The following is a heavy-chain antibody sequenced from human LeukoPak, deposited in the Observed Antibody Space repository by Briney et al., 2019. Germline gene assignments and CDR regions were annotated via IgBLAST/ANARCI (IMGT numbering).Heavy chain of an antibody. Sequence: ASVKVSCKASGYSFTTYGISWVRQAPGLGLEWRGWISGNGGRTDDSPKLQDRVTMTTDTSTSTAYMELRSLTSADTGTYYCARVGSAYGAPLEYDYWGQGTLVTVSS. J-gene: IGHJ4*02. CDR2: ISGNGGRT. V-gene: IGHV1-18*01. D-gene: IGHD4-17*01. CDR1: GYSFTTYG. CDR3: ARVGSAYGAPLEYDY.